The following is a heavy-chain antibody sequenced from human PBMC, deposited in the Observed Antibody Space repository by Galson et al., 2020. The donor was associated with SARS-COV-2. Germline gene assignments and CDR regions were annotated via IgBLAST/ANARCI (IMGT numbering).Heavy chain of an antibody. J-gene: IGHJ6*03. D-gene: IGHD1-7*01. CDR2: LNVYNRNT. V-gene: IGHV1-18*04. CDR1: GYSFTNYI. Sequence: ASVQVYCSASGYSFTNYIITWVRQAPGQGLEWMGWLNVYNRNTKYAQKLQGRVTMTTATSTSTAYMELRSLISDDTDVYYCARVRGTIAPPNAGLPKTKFFYYMDVWGKGTTVTVSS. CDR3: ARVRGTIAPPNAGLPKTKFFYYMDV.